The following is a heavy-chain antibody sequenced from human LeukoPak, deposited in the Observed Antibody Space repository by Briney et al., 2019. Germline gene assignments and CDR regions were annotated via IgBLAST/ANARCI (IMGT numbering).Heavy chain of an antibody. CDR1: GYTFTSYD. J-gene: IGHJ4*02. CDR3: ARDPIAARPGLPDY. CDR2: ISAYNGYA. V-gene: IGHV1-18*01. D-gene: IGHD6-6*01. Sequence: ASVMVSCKASGYTFTSYDTSWVRQDPRQGLEWMVWISAYNGYANYAQKLLRSVTITTDQCTSTAYMELSSLRSEDTAVYYCARDPIAARPGLPDYWGQGTLVTVSS.